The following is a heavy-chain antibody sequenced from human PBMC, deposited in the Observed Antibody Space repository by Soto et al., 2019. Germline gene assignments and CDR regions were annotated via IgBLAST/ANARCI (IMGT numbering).Heavy chain of an antibody. CDR3: AIGTGYDSRGVYYFDY. CDR1: GFTFSSYG. J-gene: IGHJ4*02. Sequence: VQLVESGGGVVQPGRSLRLSCAASGFTFSSYGMHWVRQAPGKGLEWVAVISYDGSNKYYADSVKGRFTISRDNSKNTLYLQMNSLRAEDTAVYYCAIGTGYDSRGVYYFDYWGQGTLVTVSS. CDR2: ISYDGSNK. V-gene: IGHV3-30*03. D-gene: IGHD3-22*01.